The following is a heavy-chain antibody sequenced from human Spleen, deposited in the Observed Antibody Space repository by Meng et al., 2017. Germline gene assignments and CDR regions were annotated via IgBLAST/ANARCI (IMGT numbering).Heavy chain of an antibody. Sequence: QLQLQESGPGLVKPSETLSLTCTVSGGSITSYYWSWIRQPPGKGLEWIGYIYYTGSTNYSPSLKSRVTISVDTSKKYFSLKLRSVTTADTAVYYCARDWGYLDPWGQGTLVTVSS. D-gene: IGHD3-16*01. CDR2: IYYTGST. CDR3: ARDWGYLDP. J-gene: IGHJ5*02. V-gene: IGHV4-59*01. CDR1: GGSITSYY.